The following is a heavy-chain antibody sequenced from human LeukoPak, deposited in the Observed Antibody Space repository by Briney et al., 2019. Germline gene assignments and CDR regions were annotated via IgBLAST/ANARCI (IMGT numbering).Heavy chain of an antibody. CDR1: GGSFSDYY. CDR3: ARRGTAMVDDYFDY. CDR2: IYYSGST. Sequence: SETLSLTCAVYGGSFSDYYWSWIRQPPGKGLEWIGSIYYSGSTYYNPSLKSRVTISVDTSKNQFSLKLSSVTAADTAVYYCARRGTAMVDDYFDYWGQGTLVTVSS. D-gene: IGHD5-18*01. V-gene: IGHV4-34*01. J-gene: IGHJ4*02.